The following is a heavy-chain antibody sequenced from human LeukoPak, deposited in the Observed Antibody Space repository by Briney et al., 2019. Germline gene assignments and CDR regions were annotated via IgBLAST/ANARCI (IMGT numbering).Heavy chain of an antibody. CDR1: GFTFSSYA. CDR2: ISGSGGST. V-gene: IGHV3-23*01. Sequence: PGGSLRLSCAASGFTFSSYAMSWVRQAPGKGLEWVSAISGSGGSTYYADSVRGRFTISRDNSKNTLYLQMNSLRAEDTAVYYCAKDAIYGDSGGTDYWGQGTLVTVSS. J-gene: IGHJ4*02. D-gene: IGHD4-23*01. CDR3: AKDAIYGDSGGTDY.